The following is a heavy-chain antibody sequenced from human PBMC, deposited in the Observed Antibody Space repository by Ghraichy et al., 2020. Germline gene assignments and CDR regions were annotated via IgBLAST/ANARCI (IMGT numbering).Heavy chain of an antibody. V-gene: IGHV4-59*02. CDR3: ARGTGYRGRFDY. J-gene: IGHJ4*02. CDR1: GGSVSSYY. Sequence: SQTLSLTCTVSGGSVSSYYWGWIRQPPGKGLEWIGYRYYSGSTKYNPSLKSRVTVSVDTAKNQFSLNVSSVTAADTAVYYCARGTGYRGRFDYWGLGTLVTVSS. D-gene: IGHD3-9*01. CDR2: RYYSGST.